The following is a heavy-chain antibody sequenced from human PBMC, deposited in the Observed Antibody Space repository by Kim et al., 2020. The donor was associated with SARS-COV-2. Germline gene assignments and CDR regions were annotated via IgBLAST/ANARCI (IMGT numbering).Heavy chain of an antibody. D-gene: IGHD2-2*02. CDR3: AKDSRRYCSSTSCYIVDV. V-gene: IGHV3-30*02. J-gene: IGHJ6*02. Sequence: KGRFTISRDNSKNTLYLQMNSLIAEDTAVYYCAKDSRRYCSSTSCYIVDVWGQGTTVTVSS.